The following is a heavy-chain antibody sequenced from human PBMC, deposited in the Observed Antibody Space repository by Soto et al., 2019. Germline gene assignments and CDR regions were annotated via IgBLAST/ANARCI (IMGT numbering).Heavy chain of an antibody. V-gene: IGHV4-31*03. CDR1: GGSISSGTYY. CDR2: ISHSGST. J-gene: IGHJ4*02. D-gene: IGHD3-22*01. CDR3: ARDRNFFHSSGPDY. Sequence: QVQLQESGPGLVKPSQTLFLTCTVSGGSISSGTYYWSWIRQHPGKGLEWIGYISHSGSTYYNPSLASRIGIAVDTSKNQFSLRLSSVTAADTAVYYCARDRNFFHSSGPDYWGQGTLVTVSS.